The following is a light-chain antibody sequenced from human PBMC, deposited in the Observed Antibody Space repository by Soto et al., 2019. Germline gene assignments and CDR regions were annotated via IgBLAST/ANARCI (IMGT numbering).Light chain of an antibody. V-gene: IGLV2-14*01. CDR2: EVT. CDR3: SSYSSSSALDVI. Sequence: QSALAQPASVSGSPGQSITISCAGTNRDVGGYNYVSCYQQYPGKAPKLIIYEVTYRPSGVSNRFSGSKSGNTASLTISGLQAEDEADYYCSSYSSSSALDVIFGGGTKLTVL. CDR1: NRDVGGYNY. J-gene: IGLJ2*01.